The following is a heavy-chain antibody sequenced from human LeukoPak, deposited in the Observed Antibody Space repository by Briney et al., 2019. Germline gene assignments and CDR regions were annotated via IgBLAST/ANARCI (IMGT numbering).Heavy chain of an antibody. D-gene: IGHD6-25*01. CDR3: ARGQGIAADNFYYYMDV. J-gene: IGHJ6*03. CDR2: ISSSSTPK. CDR1: GFMFSSYS. V-gene: IGHV3-48*04. Sequence: GGSLRLSCAGSGFMFSSYSMYWVRQAPGTGLEWISYISSSSTPKYYADSVKGRFAISRDNANNSLYLEMNSLRAEDTAVYYCARGQGIAADNFYYYMDVWGKGTTVTVSS.